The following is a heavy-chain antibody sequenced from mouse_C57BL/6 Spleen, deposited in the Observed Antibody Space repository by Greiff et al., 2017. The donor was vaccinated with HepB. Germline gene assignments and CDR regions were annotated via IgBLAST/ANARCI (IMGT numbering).Heavy chain of an antibody. Sequence: VQLVESGAELARPGASVKLSCKASGYTFTSYGISWVKQRTGQGLEWIGEIYPRSGNTYYNEKFKGKATLTADKSSSTAYMELRSLTSEDSAVYFCARDYYGSSYYYAMGYWGQGTSVTVSS. J-gene: IGHJ4*01. CDR1: GYTFTSYG. D-gene: IGHD1-1*01. V-gene: IGHV1-81*01. CDR3: ARDYYGSSYYYAMGY. CDR2: IYPRSGNT.